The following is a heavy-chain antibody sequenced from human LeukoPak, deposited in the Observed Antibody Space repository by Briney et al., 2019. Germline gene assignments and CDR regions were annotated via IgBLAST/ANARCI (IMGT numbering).Heavy chain of an antibody. CDR3: ARARGWTEDFDY. D-gene: IGHD3-10*01. Sequence: QAGGSLRLSCAASGFTFSSSAMSWVRQAPGKGLEWVSSISGSGDSTYYADSVKGRFTISRDNSKNTLYLQMNSLRVEDTAVYYCARARGWTEDFDYWGQGTLVTVSS. V-gene: IGHV3-23*01. CDR1: GFTFSSSA. J-gene: IGHJ4*02. CDR2: ISGSGDST.